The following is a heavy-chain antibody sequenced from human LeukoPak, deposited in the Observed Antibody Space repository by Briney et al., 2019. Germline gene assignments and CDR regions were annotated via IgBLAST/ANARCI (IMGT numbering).Heavy chain of an antibody. CDR2: ISSSSSYI. CDR3: ARRDSYYYDSSGYYSWFDP. Sequence: PGGSLRLSCAASGFTFSGYSMNWVRQAPGKGLECVPSISSSSSYIYYADSVKGGFTLSRDNAKNSLYLQMNSLRAEDTAVYYCARRDSYYYDSSGYYSWFDPWGQGTLVTVSS. CDR1: GFTFSGYS. J-gene: IGHJ5*02. D-gene: IGHD3-22*01. V-gene: IGHV3-21*01.